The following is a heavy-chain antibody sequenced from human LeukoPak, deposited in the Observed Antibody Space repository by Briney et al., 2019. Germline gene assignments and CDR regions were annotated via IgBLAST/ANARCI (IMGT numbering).Heavy chain of an antibody. V-gene: IGHV3-48*04. J-gene: IGHJ4*02. D-gene: IGHD6-19*01. CDR1: GFTFSSYS. CDR2: ISSSSSTI. Sequence: GKSLRLSCAASGFTFSSYSMNWVRQAPGKGLEWVSYISSSSSTIYYADSVKGRFTISRDNAKNSLYLQMNSLRAEDTAVYYCARDRAVAGDYWGQGTLVTVSS. CDR3: ARDRAVAGDY.